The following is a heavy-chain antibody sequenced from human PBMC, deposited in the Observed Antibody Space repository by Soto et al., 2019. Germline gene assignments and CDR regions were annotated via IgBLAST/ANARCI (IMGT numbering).Heavy chain of an antibody. CDR3: ARTSEFIGWFGENNYYGVDV. V-gene: IGHV4-59*01. J-gene: IGHJ6*02. CDR1: GGSISSCY. D-gene: IGHD3-10*01. Sequence: SETLSLTCTVSGGSISSCYWSWIRQPPGKGLEWIGYIYYSGSTNYNPSLKSRVTISVDTSRNQFSLKLSSVTAADTAVYYCARTSEFIGWFGENNYYGVDVWGQGTTVTVSS. CDR2: IYYSGST.